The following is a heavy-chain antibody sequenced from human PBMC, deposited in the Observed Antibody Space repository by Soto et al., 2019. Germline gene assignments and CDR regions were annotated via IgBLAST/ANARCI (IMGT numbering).Heavy chain of an antibody. CDR1: GFTFNIYG. CDR3: VRDLNWAFDY. Sequence: EVQLVESGGGLVQPGGSLRLSCAASGFTFNIYGMNWFRQATGKGLEWVAYIASKSETIDYTDSVKGRFTGSRDNAMTALYLQMNRLRDEDRAVYYCVRDLNWAFDYWGQGTLVTVSS. CDR2: IASKSETI. V-gene: IGHV3-48*02. J-gene: IGHJ4*02. D-gene: IGHD7-27*01.